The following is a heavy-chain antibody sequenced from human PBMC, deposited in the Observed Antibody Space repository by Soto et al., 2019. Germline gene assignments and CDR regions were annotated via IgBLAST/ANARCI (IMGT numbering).Heavy chain of an antibody. CDR1: GFTFRTYA. CDR3: AKNRGSGSHYYYTMEV. D-gene: IGHD3-10*01. J-gene: IGHJ6*02. V-gene: IGHV3-23*01. Sequence: GGSLRLSCAASGFTFRTYAMSWVRQAPGKGLEWVSVISGSTGKTYYADSVKGRFTISRDNSKNTLSLQMNSLRGEDTAVYFCAKNRGSGSHYYYTMEVWGQGTMVTVSS. CDR2: ISGSTGKT.